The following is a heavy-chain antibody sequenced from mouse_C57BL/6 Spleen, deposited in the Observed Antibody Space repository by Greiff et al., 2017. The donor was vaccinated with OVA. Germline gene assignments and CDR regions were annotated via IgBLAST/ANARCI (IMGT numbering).Heavy chain of an antibody. J-gene: IGHJ3*01. D-gene: IGHD2-4*01. Sequence: QVQLQQPGAELVMPGASVKLSCKASGYTFTSYWMHWVKQRPGQGLEWIGEIDPSDSYTNYNQKFKGKSTLTVDKSSSTAYMQLSSLTSEDSAVYYCARRDDYTAAWFAYWGQGTLVTVSA. CDR1: GYTFTSYW. CDR2: IDPSDSYT. V-gene: IGHV1-69*01. CDR3: ARRDDYTAAWFAY.